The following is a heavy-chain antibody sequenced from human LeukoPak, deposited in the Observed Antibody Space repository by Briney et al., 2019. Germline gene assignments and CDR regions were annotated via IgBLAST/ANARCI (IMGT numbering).Heavy chain of an antibody. V-gene: IGHV4-34*01. CDR1: GGSFSGYY. D-gene: IGHD6-19*01. CDR3: ARHRWGYSSGWYVFDY. CDR2: IYYSGST. Sequence: SETLSLTCAVYGGSFSGYYWSWIRQPPGKGLEWIGSIYYSGSTYYNPSLKSRVTISVDTSKNQFSLKLSSVTAADTAVYYCARHRWGYSSGWYVFDYWGQGTLVTVSS. J-gene: IGHJ4*02.